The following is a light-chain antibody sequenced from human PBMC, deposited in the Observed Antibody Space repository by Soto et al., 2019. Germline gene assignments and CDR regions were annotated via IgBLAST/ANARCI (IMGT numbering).Light chain of an antibody. V-gene: IGKV1-39*01. Sequence: IQMAQSRSSLCSSVVERVTVTFRASQTISNYLNWYQQKPGKAPKLLIYAASSLQSGVPLRFSGSGSGTDFTLTISSLQPEDFATYYCQQTYSTPSWTFGQGTKVDIK. CDR1: QTISNY. CDR2: AAS. J-gene: IGKJ1*01. CDR3: QQTYSTPSWT.